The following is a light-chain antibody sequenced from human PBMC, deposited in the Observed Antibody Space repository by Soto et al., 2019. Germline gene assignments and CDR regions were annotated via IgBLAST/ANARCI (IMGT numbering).Light chain of an antibody. CDR2: XXX. CDR3: SSYTSGREAYV. J-gene: IGLJ6*01. Sequence: QSALTQPASVSGSPGQSITISCTGTSSDVGSYHYVSWFQQHPGNAPKLIIFXXXXXTSGVSHSFSGSKSGDTASLTISGLQADDEADYYCSSYTSGREAYVFGGGNKGTIL. V-gene: IGLV2-14*01. CDR1: SSDVGSYHY.